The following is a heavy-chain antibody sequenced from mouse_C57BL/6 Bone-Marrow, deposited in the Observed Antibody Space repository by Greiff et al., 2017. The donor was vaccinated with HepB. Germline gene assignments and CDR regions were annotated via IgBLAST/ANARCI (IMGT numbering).Heavy chain of an antibody. CDR3: AKGPLLWYYYAMDY. Sequence: QVQLKESGPGLVQPSQSLSITCTVSGFSLTSYGVHWVRQSPGKGLEWLGVIWRGGSTDYNAAFMSRLSITKDNSKSQVFFKMNSLQADDTAIYYCAKGPLLWYYYAMDYWGQGTSVTVSS. D-gene: IGHD2-10*01. CDR1: GFSLTSYG. CDR2: IWRGGST. J-gene: IGHJ4*01. V-gene: IGHV2-5*01.